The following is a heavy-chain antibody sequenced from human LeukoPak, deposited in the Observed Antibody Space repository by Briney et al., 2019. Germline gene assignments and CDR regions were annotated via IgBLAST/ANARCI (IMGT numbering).Heavy chain of an antibody. Sequence: PSETLSLTCTVSGGSISSSSYYWGWIRQPPGKGLEWIGSIYYSGSTYYNPSLKSRVTISVDTSKNQSSLKLSSVTAADTAVYYCARQPLNCSSTNCHAFDIWGQGTMVTVSS. V-gene: IGHV4-39*01. J-gene: IGHJ3*02. CDR2: IYYSGST. CDR1: GGSISSSSYY. CDR3: ARQPLNCSSTNCHAFDI. D-gene: IGHD2-2*01.